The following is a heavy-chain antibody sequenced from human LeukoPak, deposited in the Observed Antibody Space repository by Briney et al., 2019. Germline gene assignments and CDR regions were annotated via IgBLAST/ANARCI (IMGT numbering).Heavy chain of an antibody. V-gene: IGHV1-69*04. D-gene: IGHD6-13*01. J-gene: IGHJ4*02. Sequence: SVKVSCKASGGTFSSYAISWVRQAPGQGLEWMGRIIPILGIANYAQKFQGRVTITADKSTSTAYMELSSLRSEDTAVYYCARVPDEGIAAAGIGHNDYWGQGTLVTVSS. CDR1: GGTFSSYA. CDR3: ARVPDEGIAAAGIGHNDY. CDR2: IIPILGIA.